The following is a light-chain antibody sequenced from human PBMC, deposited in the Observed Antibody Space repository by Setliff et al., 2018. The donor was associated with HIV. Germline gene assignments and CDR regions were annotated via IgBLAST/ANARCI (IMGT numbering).Light chain of an antibody. CDR2: KNN. J-gene: IGLJ1*01. CDR3: AAWDDSLSVFV. Sequence: QSALTQPASVSGSPGQSITISCTGSSSNIGSNTINWYKQVPGAAPKLLIYKNNQRPSGVPDRFSGSKSGASASPAIRGLQSDDEADYYCAAWDDSLSVFVFGTGTKVTVL. V-gene: IGLV1-44*01. CDR1: SSNIGSNT.